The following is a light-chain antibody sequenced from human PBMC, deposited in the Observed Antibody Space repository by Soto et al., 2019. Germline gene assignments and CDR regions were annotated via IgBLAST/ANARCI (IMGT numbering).Light chain of an antibody. CDR1: SSYVGSYNL. CDR3: CSYAGSNTYV. J-gene: IGLJ1*01. CDR2: GVT. V-gene: IGLV2-23*02. Sequence: QSVLTQPASVSGSPGQSITIPCTGTSSYVGSYNLVSWYQQHPGKAPKFMIYGVTKRPSGVSNRFSGSKSGNTASLTISGLQAEDEADYYCCSYAGSNTYVFGTATKVTVL.